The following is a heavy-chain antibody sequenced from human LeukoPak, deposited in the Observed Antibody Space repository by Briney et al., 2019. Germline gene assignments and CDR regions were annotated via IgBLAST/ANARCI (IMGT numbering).Heavy chain of an antibody. CDR1: GFTVSTNY. D-gene: IGHD4-23*01. Sequence: GGSLRLSCAASGFTVSTNYMSWVRQSPGKGLEWVSVLYSGGSTYYADSVKARFTISRDNSKNTVFLQMNSLRAEDTAVYYCARDYDGKAWYYFDYWGQGTLVTVSS. V-gene: IGHV3-66*01. CDR2: LYSGGST. CDR3: ARDYDGKAWYYFDY. J-gene: IGHJ4*02.